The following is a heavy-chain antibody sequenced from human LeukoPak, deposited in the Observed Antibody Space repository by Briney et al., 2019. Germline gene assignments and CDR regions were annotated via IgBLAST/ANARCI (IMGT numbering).Heavy chain of an antibody. Sequence: TLSLTCAVYGGSFSGYYWSWIRQHPGKGLEWIGYIYYSGSTYYNPSLKSRVTISVDTSKNQFSLKLSSVTAADTAVYYCARADNWNDLVDYWGQGTLVTVSS. D-gene: IGHD1-20*01. J-gene: IGHJ4*02. CDR1: GGSFSGYY. CDR2: IYYSGST. CDR3: ARADNWNDLVDY. V-gene: IGHV4-31*11.